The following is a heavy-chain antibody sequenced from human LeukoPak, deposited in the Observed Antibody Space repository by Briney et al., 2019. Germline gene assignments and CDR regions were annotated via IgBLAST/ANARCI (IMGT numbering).Heavy chain of an antibody. CDR3: ARTFGDIVATGLDY. V-gene: IGHV3-21*01. J-gene: IGHJ4*02. CDR1: GFTFSSYS. D-gene: IGHD5-12*01. Sequence: GGSLRLSCAASGFTFSSYSMNWVRQAPGKGLEWVSSISSSSSYIYYADSVKGRFTISRDNAKNSLYLRMNSLRAEDTAVYYCARTFGDIVATGLDYWGQGTLVTVSS. CDR2: ISSSSSYI.